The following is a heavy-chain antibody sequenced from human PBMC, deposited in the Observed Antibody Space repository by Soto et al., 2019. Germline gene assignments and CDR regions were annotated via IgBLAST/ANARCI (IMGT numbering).Heavy chain of an antibody. V-gene: IGHV4-31*03. CDR1: GGSISSGGYY. CDR2: IYYSGST. J-gene: IGHJ5*02. Sequence: SETLSLTCTVSGGSISSGGYYWSWIRQHPGKGLEWIGYIYYSGSTYYNPSLKSRVTISVDTSKNQFSLKLSSVTAADTAVYYCASGYYGSGSYSGWFDPWGQGTLVTVSS. D-gene: IGHD3-10*01. CDR3: ASGYYGSGSYSGWFDP.